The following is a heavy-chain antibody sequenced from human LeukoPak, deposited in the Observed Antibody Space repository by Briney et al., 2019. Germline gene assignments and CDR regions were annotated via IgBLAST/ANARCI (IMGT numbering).Heavy chain of an antibody. CDR3: VRDPSAMVFDY. D-gene: IGHD3-10*01. J-gene: IGHJ4*02. V-gene: IGHV4-61*09. CDR1: GGSISRDGYY. Sequence: SETLSLTCTVCGGSISRDGYYWSWIRQPAGKRLEWIGQIYSSGNTNYNPSLKNRVTISVDTSRNQFFLNLRSVTAADRAIYYCVRDPSAMVFDYWGQGILVTVSS. CDR2: IYSSGNT.